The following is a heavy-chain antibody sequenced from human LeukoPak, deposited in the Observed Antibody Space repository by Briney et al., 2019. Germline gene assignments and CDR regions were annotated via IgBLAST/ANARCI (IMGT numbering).Heavy chain of an antibody. D-gene: IGHD1-26*01. Sequence: GGSLRLSCTPSGFTFSSHAMSWVRQAPGKGLEWVSGISGNGAGTYYGDSVKGRFTISRDNSKNTLYLQMNSLRAEDTAVYYCARGPDSGSYYPLDYWGQGTLVTVSS. V-gene: IGHV3-23*02. J-gene: IGHJ4*02. CDR3: ARGPDSGSYYPLDY. CDR2: ISGNGAGT. CDR1: GFTFSSHA.